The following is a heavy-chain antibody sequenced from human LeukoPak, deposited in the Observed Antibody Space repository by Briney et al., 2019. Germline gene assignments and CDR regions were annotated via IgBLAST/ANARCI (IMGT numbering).Heavy chain of an antibody. Sequence: SETLSLTCTVSGGSISSYYWSWIRQPPGKGLGWIGYIYYSGSTNYNPSLKSRVTISVDTSKNQFSLKLSSVTAADTAVYYCARWYSSGWYGAFDYWGQGTLVTVSS. V-gene: IGHV4-59*08. CDR2: IYYSGST. CDR3: ARWYSSGWYGAFDY. J-gene: IGHJ4*02. D-gene: IGHD6-19*01. CDR1: GGSISSYY.